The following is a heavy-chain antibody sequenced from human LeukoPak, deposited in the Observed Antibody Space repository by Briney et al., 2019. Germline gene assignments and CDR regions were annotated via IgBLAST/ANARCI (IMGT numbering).Heavy chain of an antibody. D-gene: IGHD3-22*01. V-gene: IGHV3-23*01. CDR2: ISGSGGST. Sequence: GGSLRLSCAASGFTFSSYAMSWVRQAPGKGLEWVSAISGSGGSTYYADSVKGRFTISRDNSKNTLYLQMNSLRAEDTAVYYCAKGTFHYYDSSGYPPDWGKGTTVTVSS. CDR1: GFTFSSYA. CDR3: AKGTFHYYDSSGYPPD. J-gene: IGHJ6*04.